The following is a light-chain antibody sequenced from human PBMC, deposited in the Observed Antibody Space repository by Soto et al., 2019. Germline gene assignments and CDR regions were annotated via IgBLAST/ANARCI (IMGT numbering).Light chain of an antibody. CDR1: QSVSSN. V-gene: IGKV3-15*01. CDR3: QQYNNWPFT. CDR2: GAS. Sequence: EIVMTQSPATLSVSPGERATLSCRASQSVSSNLAWYQQKPSQAPRLLIYGASTRATGIPARFSGSGSGTEFTLTISSLQSEDFAVYSCQQYNNWPFTFGPGTKVDIK. J-gene: IGKJ3*01.